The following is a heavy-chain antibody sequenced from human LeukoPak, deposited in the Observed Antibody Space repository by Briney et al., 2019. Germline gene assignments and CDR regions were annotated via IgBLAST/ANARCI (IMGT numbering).Heavy chain of an antibody. CDR1: GFTFSNYT. CDR3: ARDREVPPNYYYTMDV. J-gene: IGHJ6*02. D-gene: IGHD2-2*01. V-gene: IGHV3-30-3*01. Sequence: GSLRLSCAASGFTFSNYTMHWVRQAPGKGLEWMAVIPYDGSNKYYADSVKGRFTISSDNSKNTLYLQMNSLRTEDTAVYYCARDREVPPNYYYTMDVWGQGTTVTVSS. CDR2: IPYDGSNK.